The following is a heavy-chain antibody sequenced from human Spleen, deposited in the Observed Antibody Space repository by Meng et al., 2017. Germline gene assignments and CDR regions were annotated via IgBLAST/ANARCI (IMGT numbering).Heavy chain of an antibody. CDR2: IFHSGST. CDR3: VRSSGWVRTGFDP. CDR1: DDSISGGGYS. D-gene: IGHD6-19*01. V-gene: IGHV4-30-2*03. J-gene: IGHJ5*02. Sequence: QLQLQESGSGLVKPSQTLSLTCAVSDDSISGGGYSWSWIRQPPGKGLEWIGYIFHSGSTYYNPSLKSRVTVSIDTSKSQFSLKLTSVTAADTAVYYCVRSSGWVRTGFDPWGQGTLVTVSS.